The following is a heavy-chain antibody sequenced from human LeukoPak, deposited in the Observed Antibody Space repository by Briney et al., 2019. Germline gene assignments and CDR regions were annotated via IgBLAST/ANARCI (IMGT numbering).Heavy chain of an antibody. CDR3: VRRGDASSGWGDHDF. CDR2: IGGSGDKT. D-gene: IGHD6-19*01. V-gene: IGHV3-23*01. Sequence: SGGSLRLSCAASGFTFNRHAMRWVRQAPGKGLEWVSTIGGSGDKTFYADSVKDRFTISRDNSKSMVHLQMNSLTGEDTALYYCVRRGDASSGWGDHDFWGQGALVTVSS. CDR1: GFTFNRHA. J-gene: IGHJ4*02.